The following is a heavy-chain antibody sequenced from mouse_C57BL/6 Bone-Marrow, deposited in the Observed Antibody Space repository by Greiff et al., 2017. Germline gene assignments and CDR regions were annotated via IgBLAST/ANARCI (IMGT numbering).Heavy chain of an antibody. V-gene: IGHV1-55*01. D-gene: IGHD1-1*01. CDR2: ISPGSGST. J-gene: IGHJ4*01. CDR1: GYTFTSYW. Sequence: VQLQQPGAELVKPGASVKMSCKASGYTFTSYWITWVKQRPGQGLEWIGDISPGSGSTNYNEKFKSKATLTVDTSSSTAYMQLSSLTSEDSAVYYCARRTTVVASRYAIDYWGQGTSVTVSA. CDR3: ARRTTVVASRYAIDY.